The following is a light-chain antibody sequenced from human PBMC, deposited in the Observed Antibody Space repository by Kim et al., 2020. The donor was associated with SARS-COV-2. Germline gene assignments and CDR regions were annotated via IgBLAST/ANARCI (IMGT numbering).Light chain of an antibody. V-gene: IGLV1-44*01. CDR1: SSNLGSFT. Sequence: GHRVTISCSGSSSNLGSFTVNWYQLLPGMAPKLLIYSNNQRPSGVPDRFSGSKSGTSASLAISGLQSEDEAVYTCAAWDDSLDGAVFGGGTQLTVL. J-gene: IGLJ7*01. CDR3: AAWDDSLDGAV. CDR2: SNN.